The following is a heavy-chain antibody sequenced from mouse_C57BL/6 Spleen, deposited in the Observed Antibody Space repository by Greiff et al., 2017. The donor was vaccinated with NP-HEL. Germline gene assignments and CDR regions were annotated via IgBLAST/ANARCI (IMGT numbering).Heavy chain of an antibody. D-gene: IGHD1-1*01. Sequence: DVKLVESGGGLVQPGGSMKLSCVASGFTFSNYWMNWVRQSPEKGLEWVAQIRLKSDNYATHYAESVKGRFTISRDDSKSSVYLQMNNLRAEDTGIYYCTNIYYGRGFAYWGQGTLVTVSA. CDR1: GFTFSNYW. CDR2: IRLKSDNYAT. CDR3: TNIYYGRGFAY. V-gene: IGHV6-3*01. J-gene: IGHJ3*01.